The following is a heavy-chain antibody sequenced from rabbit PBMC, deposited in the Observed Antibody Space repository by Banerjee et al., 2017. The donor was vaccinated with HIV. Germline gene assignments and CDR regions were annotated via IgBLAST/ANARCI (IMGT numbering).Heavy chain of an antibody. V-gene: IGHV1S43*01. D-gene: IGHD6-1*01. Sequence: QLEDTGGGLVTHGGTLILPRKASGFPLSNYWLCWVRRVPGKGLELTACIYTDTDPTWYPRWVNGRFTVSRSTSLDTLDLRVPSLTAADTATYFCAGAYYTFGYVGDASFNLWGPGSLVTVS. J-gene: IGHJ4*01. CDR2: IYTDTDPT. CDR3: AGAYYTFGYVGDASFNL. CDR1: GFPLSNYW.